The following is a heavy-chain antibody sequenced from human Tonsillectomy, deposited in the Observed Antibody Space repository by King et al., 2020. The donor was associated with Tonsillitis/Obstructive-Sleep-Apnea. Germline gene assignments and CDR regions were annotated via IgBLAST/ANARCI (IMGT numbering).Heavy chain of an antibody. J-gene: IGHJ3*02. Sequence: EVQLVESGGGLIQPGGSLTLSCAASGFTVSVNYMSWVRQAPGKGLGWVSIIYGGGSDYADSVKGRFTISRDNSKNVLYLQMNSLRAEDTAMYYCARGYVGAFDIWGQGTMVTVSS. CDR3: ARGYVGAFDI. V-gene: IGHV3-53*01. CDR1: GFTVSVNY. D-gene: IGHD3-16*01. CDR2: IYGGGS.